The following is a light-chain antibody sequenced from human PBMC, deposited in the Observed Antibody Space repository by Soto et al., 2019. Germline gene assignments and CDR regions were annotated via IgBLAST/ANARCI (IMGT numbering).Light chain of an antibody. CDR3: HQYGISPGT. Sequence: DIVFTLSPGTLSFSHGERATLSCISSQTVINNQLAWYQQKPGQSPRLLIFGASIRDTGLPDRFSGGGSGRDFTLTISRLEPEDSAVYYCHQYGISPGTVGQGTKVDIK. CDR1: QTVINNQ. J-gene: IGKJ1*01. CDR2: GAS. V-gene: IGKV3-20*01.